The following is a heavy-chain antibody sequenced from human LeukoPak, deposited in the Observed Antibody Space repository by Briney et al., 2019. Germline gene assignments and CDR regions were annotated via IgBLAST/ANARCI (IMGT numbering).Heavy chain of an antibody. D-gene: IGHD3-22*01. CDR3: ANGGSGYFADL. CDR2: ISNDGGGT. Sequence: PGGSLRLSCAASGFIFNSYGLIWVRQAPGKGLQWVSAISNDGGGTTYADFVKGRFTISRDNSKNTLFLQMNSLRAEDTALYYCANGGSGYFADLWGQGTLVTVSS. J-gene: IGHJ5*02. V-gene: IGHV3-23*01. CDR1: GFIFNSYG.